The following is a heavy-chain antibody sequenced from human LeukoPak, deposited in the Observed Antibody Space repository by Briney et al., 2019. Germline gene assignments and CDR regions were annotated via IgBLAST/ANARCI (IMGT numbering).Heavy chain of an antibody. CDR1: GFTFDDYA. CDR3: AVLHYYAMDV. D-gene: IGHD2-8*01. J-gene: IGHJ6*02. V-gene: IGHV3-9*01. Sequence: GRSLRLSCAASGFTFDDYAMHWVRQAPGKGLEWVSGISWNSGTKGYADSVKGRFTISRDNAKNSLYLQMNSLRGEDAALYYCAVLHYYAMDVWGQGTTVTVSS. CDR2: ISWNSGTK.